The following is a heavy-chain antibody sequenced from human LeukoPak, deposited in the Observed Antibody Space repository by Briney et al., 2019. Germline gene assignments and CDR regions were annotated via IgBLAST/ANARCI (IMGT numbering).Heavy chain of an antibody. J-gene: IGHJ5*02. CDR2: ILYSGST. CDR1: GGSISSYY. Sequence: PSETLSLTCTVSGGSISSYYWGWIRQPPGKGLEWIGTILYSGSTFYNPPLKSRVTISVDTSKNQFSLKLNSVTAADTAVYYCARQEVGAGYCSSTSCAEPHWFDPWGQGTLVTVSS. V-gene: IGHV4-39*01. CDR3: ARQEVGAGYCSSTSCAEPHWFDP. D-gene: IGHD2-2*01.